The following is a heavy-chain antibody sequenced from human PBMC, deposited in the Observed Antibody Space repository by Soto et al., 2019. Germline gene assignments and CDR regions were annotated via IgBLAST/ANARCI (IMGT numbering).Heavy chain of an antibody. D-gene: IGHD2-15*01. J-gene: IGHJ5*02. CDR2: IIPILGIA. V-gene: IGHV1-69*04. Sequence: GASVKVSCKASGGTFSSYTISWVRQAPGQGLEWMGRIIPILGIANYAQKFQGRVTITADKSTSTAYMELSSLRSEDTAVYYCARDRCSGGSCYSDMNWFDPWGQGTLVTVSS. CDR3: ARDRCSGGSCYSDMNWFDP. CDR1: GGTFSSYT.